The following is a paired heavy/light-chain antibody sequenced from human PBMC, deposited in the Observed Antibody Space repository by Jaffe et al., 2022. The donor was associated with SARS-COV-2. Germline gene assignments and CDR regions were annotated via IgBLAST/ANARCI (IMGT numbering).Light chain of an antibody. J-gene: IGKJ4*01. V-gene: IGKV3-11*01. CDR3: QQRISFFT. Sequence: EIVLTQSPATLSLSPGERATLSCRASQSVGNSLAWYQQKPGQAPRLFIYDASNRAVGVPARFSGSGSGTDFNLTISRLEPEDFAVYYCQQRISFFTFGGGTKVEIK. CDR2: DAS. CDR1: QSVGNS.
Heavy chain of an antibody. V-gene: IGHV3-15*01. CDR2: IKTTADGGRT. Sequence: EVQLVESGGGLVKPGGSLRLSCAASGFTFSNAWMTWVRQAPGKGLEWVGRIKTTADGGRTDYAPPVKGRFAISRDDLKSLVYLQISSLKTEDTALYYCTTEWLHPRVDVWGQGTMVTVSS. D-gene: IGHD5-18*01. CDR1: GFTFSNAW. J-gene: IGHJ6*02. CDR3: TTEWLHPRVDV.